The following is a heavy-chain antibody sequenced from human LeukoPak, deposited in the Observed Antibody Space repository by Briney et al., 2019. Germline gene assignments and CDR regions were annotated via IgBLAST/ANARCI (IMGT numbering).Heavy chain of an antibody. J-gene: IGHJ6*02. CDR1: GYTLTELS. CDR2: FDPEVGET. D-gene: IGHD3-16*01. Sequence: ASVKVSCKVSGYTLTELSMHWVRQAPGKGLEWMGGFDPEVGETIYAQKFQGRVTMTEDTSTDTAYMELSSLRSEDTAVYYCATATLFHYGMDVWGQGTTVTVSS. CDR3: ATATLFHYGMDV. V-gene: IGHV1-24*01.